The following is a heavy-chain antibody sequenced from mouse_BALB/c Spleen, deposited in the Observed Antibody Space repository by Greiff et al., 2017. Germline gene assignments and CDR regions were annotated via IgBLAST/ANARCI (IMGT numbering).Heavy chain of an antibody. J-gene: IGHJ1*01. CDR1: GYTFTDYA. CDR3: ARPHYYGSSRYWYCDV. V-gene: IGHV1S137*01. CDR2: ISTYYGDA. Sequence: QVQLQQSGAELVRPGVSVKISCTGSGYTFTDYAMHWVQQSHAKSLEWIGVISTYYGDASYTQKFKGKATMTVDKSSSTAYMELARLTSEDSAIYYCARPHYYGSSRYWYCDVWGAGTTVTVSS. D-gene: IGHD1-1*01.